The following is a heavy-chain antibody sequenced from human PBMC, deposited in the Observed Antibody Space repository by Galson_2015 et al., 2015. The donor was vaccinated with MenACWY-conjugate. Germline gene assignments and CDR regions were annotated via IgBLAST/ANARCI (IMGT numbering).Heavy chain of an antibody. CDR1: GFTFSSYA. CDR2: ISSNGGST. V-gene: IGHV3-64D*06. J-gene: IGHJ6*04. Sequence: SLRLSCAASGFTFSSYAMHWVRQAPGKGLEYVSAISSNGGSTYYADSVKGRFTISRDNSKNTLYLQMSSLGAEDTAVYYCVKDRGIVPEGWGKGTTVTVSS. CDR3: VKDRGIVPEG. D-gene: IGHD2-2*01.